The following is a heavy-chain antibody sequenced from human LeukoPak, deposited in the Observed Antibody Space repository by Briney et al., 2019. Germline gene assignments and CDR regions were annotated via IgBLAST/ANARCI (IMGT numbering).Heavy chain of an antibody. J-gene: IGHJ5*02. D-gene: IGHD2-2*01. CDR1: GGSISSGSYY. V-gene: IGHV4-61*02. CDR3: ARTLLPAASNNWFDP. Sequence: SETLSLTCTVSGGSISSGSYYWSWIRQPAGKGLEWIGRIYTNGSTNYNPSLKSRVTISVDTSKNQFSLKLSSVTAADTAVYYCARTLLPAASNNWFDPWGQGTLVTVSS. CDR2: IYTNGST.